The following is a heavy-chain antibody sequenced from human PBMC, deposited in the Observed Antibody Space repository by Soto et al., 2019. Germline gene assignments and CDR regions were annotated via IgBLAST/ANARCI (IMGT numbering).Heavy chain of an antibody. J-gene: IGHJ4*02. V-gene: IGHV4-39*01. CDR1: GGSISRSTHY. Sequence: SETLSLTCTVSGGSISRSTHYWGWVRQPPGKGLEWIGTIYYSGSTYYNPPLKGRATISIDTAKNQFSLKLSSVTAADTAVYYCARGTGWPYYFDYWGRGTLVTVS. CDR3: ARGTGWPYYFDY. D-gene: IGHD6-19*01. CDR2: IYYSGST.